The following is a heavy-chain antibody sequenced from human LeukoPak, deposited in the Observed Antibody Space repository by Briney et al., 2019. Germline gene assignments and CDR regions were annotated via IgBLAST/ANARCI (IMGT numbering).Heavy chain of an antibody. V-gene: IGHV4-39*01. CDR3: ARQTGSGLFILP. CDR2: IYYSGNT. CDR1: GVSISSSNSY. D-gene: IGHD3/OR15-3a*01. Sequence: PSKTLSLTCTVSGVSISSSNSYWGWIRQPPGKGLEWIGSIYYSGNTYYNASLKSQVSISIDTSKNQFSLRLTSVTAADTAVYYCARQTGSGLFILPGGQGTLVTVSS. J-gene: IGHJ4*02.